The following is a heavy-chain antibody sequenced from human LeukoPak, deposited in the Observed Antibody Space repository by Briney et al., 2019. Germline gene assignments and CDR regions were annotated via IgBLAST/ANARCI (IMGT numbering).Heavy chain of an antibody. Sequence: GGSLRLSCVVSEFTFSSYAMYWVRQAPGKGPECVSGIGISDDDTNYADFVKGRFTISRDKSKNTLYLQMNSLRAEDTAVYYCAKKKMGTNPFEPWGQGTLVTVPS. D-gene: IGHD1-7*01. V-gene: IGHV3-23*01. CDR1: EFTFSSYA. J-gene: IGHJ5*02. CDR3: AKKKMGTNPFEP. CDR2: IGISDDDT.